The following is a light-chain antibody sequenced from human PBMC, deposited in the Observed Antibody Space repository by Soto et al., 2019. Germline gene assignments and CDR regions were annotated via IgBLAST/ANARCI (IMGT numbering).Light chain of an antibody. CDR3: QTWGSGIVV. V-gene: IGLV4-69*01. CDR1: SGHSNYA. J-gene: IGLJ2*01. Sequence: HLVLTQSPSASASLGASVKLTCTLSSGHSNYAIAWHQQQSEKGPRYLMKLNSDGSHSKGDGIPDRFSGSSSGAERYLTISRLQSEDEADYYCQTWGSGIVVFGGGTKLTVL. CDR2: LNSDGSH.